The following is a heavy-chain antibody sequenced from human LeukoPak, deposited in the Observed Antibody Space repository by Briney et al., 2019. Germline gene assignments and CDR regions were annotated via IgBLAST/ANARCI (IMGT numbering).Heavy chain of an antibody. CDR3: ARELLGKADAFDI. J-gene: IGHJ3*02. CDR1: GFTFSSYA. CDR2: ISYDGSNK. V-gene: IGHV3-30*14. D-gene: IGHD4-23*01. Sequence: GGSLRLSCAASGFTFSSYAMHWVRQAPGKGLEWVAVISYDGSNKYYADSVKGRFTISGDNSKNTLYLQMNSLRAEDTAVYYCARELLGKADAFDIWGQGTMVTVSS.